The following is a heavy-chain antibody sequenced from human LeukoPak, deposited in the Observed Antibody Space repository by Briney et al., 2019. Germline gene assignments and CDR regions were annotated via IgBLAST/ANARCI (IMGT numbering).Heavy chain of an antibody. CDR1: GGSISSSNW. J-gene: IGHJ4*02. D-gene: IGHD3-10*01. CDR2: IYHSGST. CDR3: ARGLSYYYGSGSYSY. Sequence: SETLSLTCAVSGGSISSSNWWSWVRQPPGKGLEWIGEIYHSGSTNYNPSLKSRVTISVDKSKNQFSLKLSSVTAADTAVYYCARGLSYYYGSGSYSYWGQGTLVTVSS. V-gene: IGHV4-4*02.